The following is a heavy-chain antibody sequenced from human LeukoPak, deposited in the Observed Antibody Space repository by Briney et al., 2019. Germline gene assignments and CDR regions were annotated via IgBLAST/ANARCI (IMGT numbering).Heavy chain of an antibody. Sequence: GGSLRLSCVASGFTFTNAWMIWVRQAPGKGLEWVGRIISKSDGGTTDYAAPVKGRFTISRDDSNNTLFLQMNSLKIEDTAVYYCTTPLRGRCRGLGYWGLGTLVTVSS. CDR3: TTPLRGRCRGLGY. J-gene: IGHJ4*02. D-gene: IGHD6-19*01. CDR2: IISKSDGGTT. V-gene: IGHV3-15*01. CDR1: GFTFTNAW.